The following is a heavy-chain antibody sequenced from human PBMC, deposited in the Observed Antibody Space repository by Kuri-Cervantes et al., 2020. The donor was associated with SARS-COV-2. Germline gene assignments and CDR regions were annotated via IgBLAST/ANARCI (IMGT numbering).Heavy chain of an antibody. V-gene: IGHV3-30*02. J-gene: IGHJ5*02. D-gene: IGHD3-10*01. CDR3: VTLPRSGRSQRWFSVWFDP. Sequence: GESLKISCAASGFTLSNYGMHWVRQAPGKGLEWVAFIQYDGSNKYYADSVKGRFTISRDNSENTLYLQMNSLRAEDTAVYFCVTLPRSGRSQRWFSVWFDPWGQGTLVTVSS. CDR1: GFTLSNYG. CDR2: IQYDGSNK.